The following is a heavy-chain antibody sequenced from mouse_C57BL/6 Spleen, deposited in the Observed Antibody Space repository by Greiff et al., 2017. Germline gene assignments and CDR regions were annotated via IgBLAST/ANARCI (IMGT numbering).Heavy chain of an antibody. D-gene: IGHD2-3*01. CDR2: IDPETGGT. CDR1: GYTFTDYE. V-gene: IGHV1-15*01. Sequence: QVQLKQSGAELVRPGASVTLSCKASGYTFTDYEMHWVKQTPVHGLEWIGAIDPETGGTAYNQKFKGKAILTADKSSSTAYMELRSLTSEDSAVYYCTRDGRPYFDYWGQGTTLTVSS. J-gene: IGHJ2*01. CDR3: TRDGRPYFDY.